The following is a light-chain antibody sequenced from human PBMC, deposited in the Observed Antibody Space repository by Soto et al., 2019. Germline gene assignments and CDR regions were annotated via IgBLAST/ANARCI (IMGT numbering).Light chain of an antibody. CDR3: QTWGTGIVV. CDR1: SGHSSYA. CDR2: LNSDGSH. Sequence: QPVLTQSPSASASLGASVKLTCTLSSGHSSYAIAWDQQQPEKGPRYLMKLNSDGSHSKGDGIPDRFSGSSSGAERYLTISSLPSEDEADYYCQTWGTGIVVFGGGTKLTVL. J-gene: IGLJ2*01. V-gene: IGLV4-69*01.